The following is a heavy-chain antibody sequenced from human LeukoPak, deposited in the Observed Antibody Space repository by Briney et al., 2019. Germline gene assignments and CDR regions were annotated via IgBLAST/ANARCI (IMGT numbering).Heavy chain of an antibody. V-gene: IGHV1-69*13. Sequence: SVKVSCKXSGGTFSSYAISWVRQAPGQGLEWMGGIIPIFGTANYAQKFQGRVTITADESTSTAYMELSSLRSEDTAVYYCAREYGSGSYSYNWFDPWGQGTLVTVSS. CDR2: IIPIFGTA. D-gene: IGHD3-10*01. CDR3: AREYGSGSYSYNWFDP. J-gene: IGHJ5*02. CDR1: GGTFSSYA.